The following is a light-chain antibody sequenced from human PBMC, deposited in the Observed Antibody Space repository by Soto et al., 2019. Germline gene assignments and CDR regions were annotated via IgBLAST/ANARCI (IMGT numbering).Light chain of an antibody. Sequence: TQMTQSPLSLSASVGEKIIITCRASRDVGSVVSWYQQKPGQAPKLVIYAASNLYTGVPSRFSGSGSGTEFTLTISSLQPEDFATYYCLQHNTYPWTFGQGTKVDI. CDR3: LQHNTYPWT. V-gene: IGKV1-17*01. CDR1: RDVGSV. CDR2: AAS. J-gene: IGKJ1*01.